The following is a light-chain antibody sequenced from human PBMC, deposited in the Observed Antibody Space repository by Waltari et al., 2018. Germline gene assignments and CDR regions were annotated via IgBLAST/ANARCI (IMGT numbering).Light chain of an antibody. CDR1: QSVGNY. Sequence: IQMTQYPSSLSAPVGDRVTITRRASQSVGNYLNWYQQRPGQAPKVLIYAASTLQSGVPSRFSGSVSGTDFTLTINSLQPEDLSIYYCQQTYSAPLSFGGGTKVEMK. CDR3: QQTYSAPLS. V-gene: IGKV1-39*01. CDR2: AAS. J-gene: IGKJ4*01.